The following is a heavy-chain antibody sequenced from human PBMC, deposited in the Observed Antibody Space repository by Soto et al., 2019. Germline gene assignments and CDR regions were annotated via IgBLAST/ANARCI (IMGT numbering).Heavy chain of an antibody. V-gene: IGHV3-23*01. CDR3: AKDPARGWYLYCFDY. J-gene: IGHJ4*02. Sequence: EVQLLESGGGLVQPGGSLRLSCAASRYTFSSYALSWVRQAPGKGLEWVAAINGSGGSTFYPDSVKGRFPISRDNSKNALYLQMNSLRAKDTAVYYCAKDPARGWYLYCFDYSGQGTLVTVSS. CDR1: RYTFSSYA. CDR2: INGSGGST. D-gene: IGHD6-19*01.